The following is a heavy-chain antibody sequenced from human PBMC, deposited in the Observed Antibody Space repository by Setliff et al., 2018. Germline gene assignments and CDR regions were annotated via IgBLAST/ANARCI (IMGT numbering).Heavy chain of an antibody. Sequence: SETLSLTCTVSGVSFGSGTYYWSWIRQPAGKGLEWIGLIQSTGNTNYNPSLQSRVTIPIDNSKNQFSLKMCSVTAADTAMYYCAGTLALGTSWLSPFDYWGQGTLVTVSS. CDR3: AGTLALGTSWLSPFDY. CDR2: IQSTGNT. D-gene: IGHD5-12*01. J-gene: IGHJ4*02. CDR1: GVSFGSGTYY. V-gene: IGHV4-61*02.